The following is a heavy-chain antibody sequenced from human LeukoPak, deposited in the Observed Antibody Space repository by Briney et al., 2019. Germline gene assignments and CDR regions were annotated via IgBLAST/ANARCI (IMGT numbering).Heavy chain of an antibody. Sequence: GGSLRLSCAASGFTFSSYSMNWVRQAPGKGLEWVSAIGASGGNTYYADSVKGRFTISRDNSKNMLYLQMNSLRAEDTAVYYCAKDRIKDGYNDYWGQGILVTVSS. V-gene: IGHV3-23*01. D-gene: IGHD5-24*01. J-gene: IGHJ4*02. CDR3: AKDRIKDGYNDY. CDR2: IGASGGNT. CDR1: GFTFSSYS.